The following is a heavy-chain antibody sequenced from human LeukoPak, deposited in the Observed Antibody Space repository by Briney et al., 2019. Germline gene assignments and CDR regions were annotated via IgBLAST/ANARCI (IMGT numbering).Heavy chain of an antibody. CDR2: IWYDGTTK. CDR3: ARDFSLYGGLGYYGIDV. V-gene: IGHV3-33*08. J-gene: IGHJ6*02. CDR1: GFTFSSHG. Sequence: GGSLRLSCAASGFTFSSHGSHWVXXAXXXXLEXVGVIWYDGTTKYYEDSMNRLFSISKDNSKTTVYQQMNSLSAEDTAVYYWARDFSLYGGLGYYGIDVWGQGTTVTVSS. D-gene: IGHD4-23*01.